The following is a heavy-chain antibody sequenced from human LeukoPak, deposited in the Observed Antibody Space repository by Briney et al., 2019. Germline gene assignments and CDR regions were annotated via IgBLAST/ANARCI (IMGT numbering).Heavy chain of an antibody. CDR3: ARINTAVIDY. Sequence: SETLSLTCTVSGGSISSYYWSWIRQPPGKGLEWIGYIYYSGSTNYNPSLKSRVTISVDTSKNQFSLKLSSVTAADTAVYYCARINTAVIDYWGQGTLVTVSS. D-gene: IGHD2/OR15-2a*01. CDR2: IYYSGST. CDR1: GGSISSYY. J-gene: IGHJ4*02. V-gene: IGHV4-59*01.